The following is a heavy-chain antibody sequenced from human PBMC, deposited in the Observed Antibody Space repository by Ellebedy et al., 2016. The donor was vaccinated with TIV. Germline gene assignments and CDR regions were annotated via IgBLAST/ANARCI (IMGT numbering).Heavy chain of an antibody. Sequence: SETLSLTXTVSGGSISSYYWSWIRQPAGKGLEWIGRIYTSGSTNYNPSLKSRVTMSVDTSKNQFSLKLSSVTAADTAVYYCAREGDCSGGSCYSNDAFDIWGQGTMVTVSS. D-gene: IGHD2-15*01. J-gene: IGHJ3*02. CDR3: AREGDCSGGSCYSNDAFDI. V-gene: IGHV4-4*07. CDR2: IYTSGST. CDR1: GGSISSYY.